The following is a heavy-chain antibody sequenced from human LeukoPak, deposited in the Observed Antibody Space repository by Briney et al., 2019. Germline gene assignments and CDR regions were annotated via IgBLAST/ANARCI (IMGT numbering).Heavy chain of an antibody. CDR3: AKGSSSSRTMVRGISDF. CDR1: GFTVSSSY. CDR2: ISGSGGST. V-gene: IGHV3-23*01. D-gene: IGHD3-10*01. Sequence: GGSLRLSCAASGFTVSSSYMSWVRQAPGKGLEWVSAISGSGGSTYYADSVKGRFTISRDNSKNTPYLQMNSLRAEDTAVYYCAKGSSSSRTMVRGISDFWGQGTLVTVSS. J-gene: IGHJ4*02.